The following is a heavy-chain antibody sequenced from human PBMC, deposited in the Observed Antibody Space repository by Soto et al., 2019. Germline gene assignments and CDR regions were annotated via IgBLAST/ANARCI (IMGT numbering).Heavy chain of an antibody. CDR1: GFSFTNAW. CDR2: IKSISSGATT. Sequence: EVQLVESGGGLVKPGGSFRLSCAAFGFSFTNAWMTWVRQAPGKGLEWVGRIKSISSGATTDYAAPVKGRFSISRDDSKNTVYLQMNSLKTDDTAVYYCMAAATKWGQGTLVTVSS. CDR3: MAAATK. D-gene: IGHD1-26*01. J-gene: IGHJ4*02. V-gene: IGHV3-15*01.